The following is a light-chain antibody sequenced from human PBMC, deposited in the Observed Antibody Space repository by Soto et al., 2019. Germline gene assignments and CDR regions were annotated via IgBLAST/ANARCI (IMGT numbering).Light chain of an antibody. V-gene: IGLV2-23*02. Sequence: QSVLTQPASVSGSSGQSITISCTGTSSDVGSYNLVSWYQQHPGKAPKLMIYEVSKRPSGVSNRFSGSKSGNTASLTISGLQAEDEADYYCCSYAGSSTPNWVFGGGTKLTVL. CDR1: SSDVGSYNL. J-gene: IGLJ3*02. CDR2: EVS. CDR3: CSYAGSSTPNWV.